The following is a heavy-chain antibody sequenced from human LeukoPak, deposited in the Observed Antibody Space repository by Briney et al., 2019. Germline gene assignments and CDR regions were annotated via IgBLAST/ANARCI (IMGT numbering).Heavy chain of an antibody. D-gene: IGHD3-3*01. CDR1: GYTFTGYD. V-gene: IGHV1-8*01. J-gene: IGHJ6*03. Sequence: ASVKVSCKASGYTFTGYDINWVRQATGQGLEWMGWMNPNSGNTGYAQKFQGRVTMTRNTSISTAYMELSSLRSEDTAVYYCARGVTIFGVVRRFRYYYMDVWGKGTTVTVSS. CDR3: ARGVTIFGVVRRFRYYYMDV. CDR2: MNPNSGNT.